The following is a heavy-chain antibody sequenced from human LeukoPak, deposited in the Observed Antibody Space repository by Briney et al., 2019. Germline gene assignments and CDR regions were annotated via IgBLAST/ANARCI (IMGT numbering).Heavy chain of an antibody. CDR1: GFTFSSYG. D-gene: IGHD6-19*01. J-gene: IGHJ4*02. Sequence: GGSLRLSCAASGFTFSSYGMSWVRQAPGKGLEWVSAISGSGGSTYYADSVKGRFTISRDNSKNTLYLQMNSLRAEDTAVYYCAKDLRQWLAPFDYWGQGTLVTVSS. V-gene: IGHV3-23*01. CDR2: ISGSGGST. CDR3: AKDLRQWLAPFDY.